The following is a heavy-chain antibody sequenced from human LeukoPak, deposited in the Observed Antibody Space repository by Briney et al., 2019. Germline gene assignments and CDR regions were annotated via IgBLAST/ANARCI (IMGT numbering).Heavy chain of an antibody. J-gene: IGHJ4*02. CDR1: GFTFSNYW. D-gene: IGHD5-12*01. CDR2: IKEDGSEK. V-gene: IGHV3-7*01. Sequence: GGSLRLSCVASGFTFSNYWMSWVRQAPGKGLEWVANIKEDGSEKYYVDSVKGRFTISRDNAKNSLYLQMNSLRAEDTAVYYCARESGGYDISGSDYWGQGTLVTVSS. CDR3: ARESGGYDISGSDY.